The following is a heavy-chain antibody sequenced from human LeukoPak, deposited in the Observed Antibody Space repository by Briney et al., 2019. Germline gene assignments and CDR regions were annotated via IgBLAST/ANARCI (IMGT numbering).Heavy chain of an antibody. Sequence: AASVKVSCTASGYTFTSYGISWVRQAPGQGLEWMGWISAYNGNTNYAQKLQGRVTMTTDTSTSTAYMEPRSLRSDDTAVYYCAREVVRAAALPSFDPWGQGTLVTVSS. D-gene: IGHD6-13*01. CDR1: GYTFTSYG. CDR3: AREVVRAAALPSFDP. V-gene: IGHV1-18*01. J-gene: IGHJ5*02. CDR2: ISAYNGNT.